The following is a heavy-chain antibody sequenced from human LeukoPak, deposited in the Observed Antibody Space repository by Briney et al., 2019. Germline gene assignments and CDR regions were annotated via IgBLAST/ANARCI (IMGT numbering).Heavy chain of an antibody. V-gene: IGHV3-30*18. CDR2: ISYDGSNK. CDR3: TKTTVTTFVYYYYGMDV. D-gene: IGHD4-17*01. Sequence: PGRSLRLSCAASGFTFSSYGMHWVRQASGKGLEWVAVISYDGSNKYYADSVKGRFTISRDNSKNTLYLQMNSLRAEDTAVYYCTKTTVTTFVYYYYGMDVWGQGTTVTVSS. J-gene: IGHJ6*02. CDR1: GFTFSSYG.